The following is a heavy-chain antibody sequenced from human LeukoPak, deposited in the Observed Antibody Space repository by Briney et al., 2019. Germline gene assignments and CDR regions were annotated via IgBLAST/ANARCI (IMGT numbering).Heavy chain of an antibody. J-gene: IGHJ3*02. CDR2: INPDGSWG. D-gene: IGHD5-18*01. CDR3: ARDAALAHAFDI. CDR1: GFIFSNHW. Sequence: PGGSLRLSCRASGFIFSNHWMSWVRQAPGRGLEWVAIINPDGSWGTFVDSVKGRFTISRDNAKNTLYLQMNSLRAEDTAVYYCARDAALAHAFDIWGQGTLVTVSS. V-gene: IGHV3-7*01.